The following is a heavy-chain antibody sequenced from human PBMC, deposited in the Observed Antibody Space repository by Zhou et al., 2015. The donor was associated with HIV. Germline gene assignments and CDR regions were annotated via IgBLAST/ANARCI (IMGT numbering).Heavy chain of an antibody. Sequence: QVQLVQSGAEVKKPGSSVKVSCKASGGTFSSYAISWVRQAPGQGLEWMGGIIPIFGTANYAQKFQGRVTITADESTSTAYMELSSLRSEDTAVYYCARGGGEEGRNTSGFGELRPERTKPTWGQGTLV. CDR1: GGTFSSYA. J-gene: IGHJ4*02. CDR3: ARGGGEEGRNTSGFGELRPERTKPT. CDR2: IIPIFGTA. D-gene: IGHD3-10*01. V-gene: IGHV1-69*01.